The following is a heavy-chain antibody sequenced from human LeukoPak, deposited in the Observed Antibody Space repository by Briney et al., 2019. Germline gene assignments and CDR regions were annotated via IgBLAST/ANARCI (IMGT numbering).Heavy chain of an antibody. CDR2: ISYDGSNK. CDR3: AKGGYSGSYYFDY. V-gene: IGHV3-30*18. CDR1: GFTFSSYG. Sequence: PGGSLRLSCAASGFTFSSYGMHWARQAPGKGLEWVAVISYDGSNKYYADSVKGRFTISRDNSKNPLYLQMNSLRAEDTAVYYCAKGGYSGSYYFDYWGQGTLVTVSS. J-gene: IGHJ4*02. D-gene: IGHD1-26*01.